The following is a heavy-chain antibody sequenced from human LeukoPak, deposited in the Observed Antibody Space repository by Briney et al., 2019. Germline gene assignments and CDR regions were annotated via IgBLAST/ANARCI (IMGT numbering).Heavy chain of an antibody. V-gene: IGHV3-21*01. J-gene: IGHJ6*03. CDR2: ISSSSSYI. D-gene: IGHD2-2*01. Sequence: GGSLRLSCAASGFTFSSYSMNWVRQAPGKGLEWVSSISSSSSYIYYADSVKGRFTISRDNAKNSLYLQMNSLRAEDTAVYYCARAPIVVVPDARYYYYMDVWGKGTTVTVSS. CDR1: GFTFSSYS. CDR3: ARAPIVVVPDARYYYYMDV.